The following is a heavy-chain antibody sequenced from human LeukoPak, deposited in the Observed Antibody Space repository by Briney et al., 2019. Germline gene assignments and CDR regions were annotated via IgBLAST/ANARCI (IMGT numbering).Heavy chain of an antibody. CDR3: ARDLGAIDY. J-gene: IGHJ4*02. V-gene: IGHV1-18*03. CDR2: ISAFNGNT. Sequence: GASVRVSCKASGYNVVGYYIHWVRQAPGQGLEWMGWISAFNGNTNYAQNLQGRVTMTTDTSTTTAYMELRSLRPDDMAVYYCARDLGAIDYWGQGTLVTVSS. D-gene: IGHD3-16*01. CDR1: GYNVVGYY.